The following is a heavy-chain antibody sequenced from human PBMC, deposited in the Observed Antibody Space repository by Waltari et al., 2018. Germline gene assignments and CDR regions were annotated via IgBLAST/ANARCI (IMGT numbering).Heavy chain of an antibody. Sequence: QVQLQQWGSGLLTPSETLSLTCAVYGGYFSVYYWSCIRPPPGKGLEGIGELNHSESTNYNPSLKSRVTISVDTSKNQFSLKLSSVTAADTAVYYCARVPVKYDSSGYYYYGMDVWGQGTTVTVSS. J-gene: IGHJ6*02. CDR2: LNHSEST. V-gene: IGHV4-34*01. CDR1: GGYFSVYY. CDR3: ARVPVKYDSSGYYYYGMDV. D-gene: IGHD3-22*01.